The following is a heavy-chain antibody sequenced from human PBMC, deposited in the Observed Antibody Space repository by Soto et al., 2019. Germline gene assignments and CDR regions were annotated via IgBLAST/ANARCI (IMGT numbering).Heavy chain of an antibody. D-gene: IGHD1-7*01. Sequence: SETLSLTCAVSGGSFTSNNWWTWGRQPPGQGLEWIGEIYRTGSTNYNPSLKSRVTISLDKSENQFSLKVTSLTAADTAVYYCASRDPGTSVDDWGQGTLVTVSS. CDR2: IYRTGST. V-gene: IGHV4-4*02. J-gene: IGHJ4*02. CDR1: GGSFTSNNW. CDR3: ASRDPGTSVDD.